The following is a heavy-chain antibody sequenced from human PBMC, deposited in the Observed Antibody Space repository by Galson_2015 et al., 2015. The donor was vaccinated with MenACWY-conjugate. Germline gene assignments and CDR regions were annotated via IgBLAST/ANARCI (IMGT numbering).Heavy chain of an antibody. CDR1: GYTFTGYY. J-gene: IGHJ4*02. Sequence: SVKVSCKASGYTFTGYYIHWVRQAPGQGLEWMGLINPSGGGATNAQKFQGRVTMTRDTSRGTFYMQLSSLRSEDTAVYYCARGLPSPDDVYYFDFWAQGTLITVS. D-gene: IGHD1-1*01. CDR2: INPSGGGA. CDR3: ARGLPSPDDVYYFDF. V-gene: IGHV1-46*01.